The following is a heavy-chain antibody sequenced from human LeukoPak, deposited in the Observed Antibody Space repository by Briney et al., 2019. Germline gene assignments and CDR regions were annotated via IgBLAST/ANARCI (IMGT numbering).Heavy chain of an antibody. Sequence: GGSLRLSCAASGFTFSSYSMNWVRPAPRRGLEWVSSISSSSSVIYYADSLKGRFTISRANAKNSLYLQMNSLRAEDTAVYYCARDRIIYGDYGDAFDIWGQGTMVTVSS. D-gene: IGHD4-17*01. V-gene: IGHV3-21*01. CDR1: GFTFSSYS. J-gene: IGHJ3*02. CDR2: ISSSSSVI. CDR3: ARDRIIYGDYGDAFDI.